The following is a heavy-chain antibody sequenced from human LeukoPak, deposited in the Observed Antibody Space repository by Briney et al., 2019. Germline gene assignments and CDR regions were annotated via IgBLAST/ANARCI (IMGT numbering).Heavy chain of an antibody. D-gene: IGHD6-13*01. CDR1: GFTFISYW. J-gene: IGHJ4*02. CDR3: ARDVHWQQLDY. Sequence: GGSLRLSCAASGFTFISYWMSWVRQAPGKGLEGVANIKQDGSEKYYVDSVKGRFTISRDNAKRSLYLQLNSLRVEDTAVYYCARDVHWQQLDYWGQGTLVSVSS. V-gene: IGHV3-7*01. CDR2: IKQDGSEK.